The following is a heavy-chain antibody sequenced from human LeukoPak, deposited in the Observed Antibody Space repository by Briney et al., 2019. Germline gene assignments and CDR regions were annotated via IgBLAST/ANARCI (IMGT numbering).Heavy chain of an antibody. V-gene: IGHV3-9*01. CDR2: ISSNSGSI. CDR1: GFTFDDYA. Sequence: GGSLRLSCAASGFTFDDYAMHWVRQAPGKGLEWVSGISSNSGSIGYADSVKGRFTISRDNAKNSLYLQMNSLRAEDTALYYCAKEGVAAAGPHYFDYWGQGTLVTVSS. D-gene: IGHD6-13*01. J-gene: IGHJ4*02. CDR3: AKEGVAAAGPHYFDY.